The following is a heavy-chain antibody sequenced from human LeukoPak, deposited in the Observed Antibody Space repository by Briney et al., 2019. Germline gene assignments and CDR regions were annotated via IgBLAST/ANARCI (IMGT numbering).Heavy chain of an antibody. Sequence: GASVKVSCKVSGYTLTELSMHWVRQAPGKGLEWMGGFDPEDGETIYAQKFQGRATMTEDTSTDTAYMELSSLRSEDTAVYYCATDADIVVVPAAYPQFDAFDIWGQGTMVTVSS. D-gene: IGHD2-2*01. CDR2: FDPEDGET. V-gene: IGHV1-24*01. J-gene: IGHJ3*02. CDR1: GYTLTELS. CDR3: ATDADIVVVPAAYPQFDAFDI.